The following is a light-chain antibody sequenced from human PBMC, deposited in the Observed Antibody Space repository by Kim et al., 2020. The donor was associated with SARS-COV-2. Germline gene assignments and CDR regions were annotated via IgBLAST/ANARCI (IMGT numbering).Light chain of an antibody. CDR3: GTWSSTLSAGI. J-gene: IGLJ2*01. CDR1: GSNLGDNY. CDR2: DDD. V-gene: IGLV1-51*01. Sequence: GPNVSISCSATGSNLGDNYVSWYQQLPGEAPKLLIYDDDRRPSGIPDRFSGSNSGSSATLAITGLQTWDEAHYYCGTWSSTLSAGIFGGGTQLTVL.